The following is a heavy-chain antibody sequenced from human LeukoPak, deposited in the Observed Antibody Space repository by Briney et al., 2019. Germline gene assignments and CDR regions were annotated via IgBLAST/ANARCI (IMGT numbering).Heavy chain of an antibody. CDR2: IITYNGNT. V-gene: IGHV1-18*01. CDR3: AKTTVTSEEYFYYYMDV. D-gene: IGHD4-17*01. CDR1: GYTFTSYG. Sequence: ASVKVSCKTSGYTFTSYGLSWVRQAPGQGLEWMGCIITYNGNTYYSQKLQGRVTMTTDTSTSTAYMELRSRRSDDTAVYYCAKTTVTSEEYFYYYMDVWGKGTTVTVSS. J-gene: IGHJ6*03.